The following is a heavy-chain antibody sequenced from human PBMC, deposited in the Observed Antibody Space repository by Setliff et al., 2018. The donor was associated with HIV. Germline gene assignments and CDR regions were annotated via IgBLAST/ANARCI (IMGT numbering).Heavy chain of an antibody. CDR1: GGSISSGGYY. CDR3: ARRVPPIPSGDLDY. D-gene: IGHD4-17*01. V-gene: IGHV4-61*08. CDR2: IFYSGST. J-gene: IGHJ4*02. Sequence: SETLSLTCTVSGGSISSGGYYWSWIRQHPGKGLEWIGYIFYSGSTNYNPSLKSRVTISVDTSKNQFSLKLSRLRSDDTAVYYCARRVPPIPSGDLDYWGQGTLVTVSS.